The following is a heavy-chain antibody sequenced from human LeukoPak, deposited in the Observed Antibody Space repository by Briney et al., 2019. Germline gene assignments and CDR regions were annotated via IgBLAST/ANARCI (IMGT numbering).Heavy chain of an antibody. Sequence: SETLSLTCTVSGGSISSSSYYWGWIRQPPGKGLEWIGSIYYSGSTYYNPSLKSRVTISVDMSKNQFSLKLSSVTAADTAVYYCARSGVPAAIGNWFDPWGQGTLVTVSS. J-gene: IGHJ5*02. CDR3: ARSGVPAAIGNWFDP. D-gene: IGHD2-2*01. CDR2: IYYSGST. CDR1: GGSISSSSYY. V-gene: IGHV4-39*01.